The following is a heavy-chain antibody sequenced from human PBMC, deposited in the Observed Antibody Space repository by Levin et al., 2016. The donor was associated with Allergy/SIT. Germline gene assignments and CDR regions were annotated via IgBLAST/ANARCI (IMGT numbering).Heavy chain of an antibody. D-gene: IGHD3-10*01. CDR1: GGSFSGYY. Sequence: SETLSLTCAVYGGSFSGYYWSWIRQPPGKGLEWIGEINHSGSTNYNPSLKSRVTISVDTSKNQFSLKLSSVTAADTAVYYCARRWGGITMVRGVDYYYYGMDVWGQGTTVTVSS. CDR2: INHSGST. CDR3: ARRWGGITMVRGVDYYYYGMDV. V-gene: IGHV4-34*01. J-gene: IGHJ6*02.